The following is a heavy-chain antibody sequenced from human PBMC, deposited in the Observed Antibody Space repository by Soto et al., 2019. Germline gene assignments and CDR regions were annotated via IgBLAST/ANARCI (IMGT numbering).Heavy chain of an antibody. V-gene: IGHV1-8*01. CDR2: MNPNSGNT. CDR3: ARWPDGYYYYGMDV. J-gene: IGHJ6*02. CDR1: GYAFTSYD. Sequence: QVQLVQSGAEVKKPGASVKVSCKASGYAFTSYDINWVRQATGQGLEWMGWMNPNSGNTGYAQKFQGRVTMTRNTSISTAYMELSSLRSEDTAVYYCARWPDGYYYYGMDVWGQGTTVTVSS.